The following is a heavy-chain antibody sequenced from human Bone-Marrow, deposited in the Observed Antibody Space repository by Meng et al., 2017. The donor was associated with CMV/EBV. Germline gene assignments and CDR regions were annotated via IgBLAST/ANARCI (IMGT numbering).Heavy chain of an antibody. V-gene: IGHV4-34*01. Sequence: GSLRLSCDVYGGSLSNYYWSWIRQPPGKGLEWIGEVHPSGSTNYNPSLKNRVTISVDTPQNQFSLNLTSVTAADTAVYYCARGVDAAKVGNYWGQGTRVTGSS. J-gene: IGHJ4*02. CDR1: GGSLSNYY. CDR2: VHPSGST. CDR3: ARGVDAAKVGNY. D-gene: IGHD5-18*01.